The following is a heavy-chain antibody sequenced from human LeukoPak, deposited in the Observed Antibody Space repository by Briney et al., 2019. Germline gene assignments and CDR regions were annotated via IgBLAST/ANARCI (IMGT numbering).Heavy chain of an antibody. D-gene: IGHD5-12*01. CDR2: ISRSGTI. CDR3: ARGQGSSGYANFDY. Sequence: GGSLRLSCAASGFIFSNAWMSWVRQGPGKGLEWISYISRSGTIHYADSVKGRFTISRDNAKKSLYLEMKNVRAEDTAMYYCARGQGSSGYANFDYWGQGTLVTVSS. V-gene: IGHV3-69-1*01. CDR1: GFIFSNAW. J-gene: IGHJ4*02.